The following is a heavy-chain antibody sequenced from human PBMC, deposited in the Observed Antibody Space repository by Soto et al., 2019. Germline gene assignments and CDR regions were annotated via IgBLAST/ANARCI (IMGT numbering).Heavy chain of an antibody. J-gene: IGHJ4*02. CDR2: INESGST. CDR3: ARGSGIVALPGELEDVKYDY. Sequence: QVQLQQWGAGLVKPSETLSLSCAVYGQSFSGHSWAWIRQPPGKGLEWIGAINESGSTYYNPSLKIRVTVSADTSKNQFSLKLSSVSAADTAAYFCARGSGIVALPGELEDVKYDYWGQGTLVNVSS. V-gene: IGHV4-34*01. CDR1: GQSFSGHS. D-gene: IGHD1-1*01.